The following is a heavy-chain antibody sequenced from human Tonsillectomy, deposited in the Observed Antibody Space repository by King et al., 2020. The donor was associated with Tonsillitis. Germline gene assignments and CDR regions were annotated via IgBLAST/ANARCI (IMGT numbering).Heavy chain of an antibody. J-gene: IGHJ2*01. CDR3: ARLLNYYDSGGYYYRYWYFDL. D-gene: IGHD3-22*01. V-gene: IGHV5-51*01. CDR1: GYSFTSYW. CDR2: IYPGDSDT. Sequence: QLVQSGAEVKKPGESLKISCKGSGYSFTSYWIGWVRQMPGKGLEWMGIIYPGDSDTRYSPSFQGQVTISADKSISTAYLQWSSLKASDTAMYYCARLLNYYDSGGYYYRYWYFDLWAVAPWSLSPQ.